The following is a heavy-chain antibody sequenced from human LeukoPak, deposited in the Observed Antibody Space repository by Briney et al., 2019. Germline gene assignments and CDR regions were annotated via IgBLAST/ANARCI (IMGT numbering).Heavy chain of an antibody. D-gene: IGHD3-16*01. CDR2: ISAYNGNT. Sequence: ASVKVSCKASGYTFTSYGISWVRQAPGQGREWMGWISAYNGNTNYAQKLQGRVTMTTDTSTSTAYMELRSLRSDDTAVYYCATFMITFGGVDAFDIWGQGTMVTVSS. J-gene: IGHJ3*02. CDR3: ATFMITFGGVDAFDI. CDR1: GYTFTSYG. V-gene: IGHV1-18*01.